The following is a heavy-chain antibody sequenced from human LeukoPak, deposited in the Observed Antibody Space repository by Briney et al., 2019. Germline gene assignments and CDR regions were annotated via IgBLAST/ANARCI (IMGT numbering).Heavy chain of an antibody. CDR3: ARFQSNAIGYMDV. Sequence: PSETLSPTCSVSGGSISGYFWSWIRQPPGKGLEWIGYIYSSGNTNYNSSLKSRLTISIDTSKKQFSLRLNSVTAADTAVYYCARFQSNAIGYMDVWGKGTTVTVSS. CDR1: GGSISGYF. D-gene: IGHD2-21*01. V-gene: IGHV4-59*01. CDR2: IYSSGNT. J-gene: IGHJ6*03.